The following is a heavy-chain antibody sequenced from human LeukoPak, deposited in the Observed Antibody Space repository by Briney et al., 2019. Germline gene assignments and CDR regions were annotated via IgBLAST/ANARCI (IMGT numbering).Heavy chain of an antibody. J-gene: IGHJ4*02. V-gene: IGHV3-23*01. CDR3: VRYYYVSGTRNFDY. Sequence: GGSLRLSCAASGFTFSSYAMSWVRQAPGKGLEWVSTISSGGVSTYYADSVKGRFTISRDNSKNTLYLQMNSLRAEDTAVYYCVRYYYVSGTRNFDYWGQGTLVTVSS. CDR1: GFTFSSYA. CDR2: ISSGGVST. D-gene: IGHD3-10*01.